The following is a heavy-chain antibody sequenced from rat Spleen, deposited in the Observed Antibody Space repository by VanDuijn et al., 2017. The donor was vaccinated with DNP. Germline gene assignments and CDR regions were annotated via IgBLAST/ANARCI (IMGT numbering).Heavy chain of an antibody. V-gene: IGHV5S13*01. CDR1: GFTFSNYG. CDR3: TRGGTDY. CDR2: ISTSGGST. J-gene: IGHJ2*01. Sequence: EVQLVESGGGLVQPGRSLKLSCAASGFTFSNYGMAWVRQAPKKGLEWVATISTSGGSTYYRDSVKGRFTISRDNAKSTLYLQMDSLRSEDTATYYCTRGGTDYWGQGVMVTVSS.